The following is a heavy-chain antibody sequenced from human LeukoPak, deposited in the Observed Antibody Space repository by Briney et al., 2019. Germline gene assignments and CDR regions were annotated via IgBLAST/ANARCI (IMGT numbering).Heavy chain of an antibody. Sequence: SETLSLTCTVSGASISSYYWSWIRQPPGKGLEWMGDIFNSGNTNYNPSLKSRVTISVDTSKNQFSLRLTSVTAADTAVYYCARGAYSYRFDYWGPGTLVTVSS. CDR1: GASISSYY. J-gene: IGHJ4*02. CDR2: IFNSGNT. V-gene: IGHV4-59*08. CDR3: ARGAYSYRFDY. D-gene: IGHD5-18*01.